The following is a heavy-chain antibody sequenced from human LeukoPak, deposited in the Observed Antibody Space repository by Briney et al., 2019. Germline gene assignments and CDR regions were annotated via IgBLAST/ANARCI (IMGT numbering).Heavy chain of an antibody. V-gene: IGHV4-59*01. CDR2: IYYSGST. D-gene: IGHD2-8*01. J-gene: IGHJ4*02. CDR3: ARESCTNGFCHHFDF. Sequence: SETLSLTCTVSGGSISPYYWNWIRQPPGKGLEWIGYIYYSGSTNYSPSLKSRVTILVDTSKNQFSLKLSSVTAADTAVYYCARESCTNGFCHHFDFWGQGTLVTVSS. CDR1: GGSISPYY.